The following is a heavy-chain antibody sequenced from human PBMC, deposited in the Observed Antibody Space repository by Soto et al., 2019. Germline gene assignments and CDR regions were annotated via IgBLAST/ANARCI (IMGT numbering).Heavy chain of an antibody. D-gene: IGHD2-2*01. CDR2: ISSSSSYI. V-gene: IGHV3-21*01. Sequence: EVQLVESGGGLVKPGGSLRLSCAASGFTFSSYSMNWVRQAPGKGLEWVSSISSSSSYIYYADSVKGRFTISRDNAKNSLYLQMSSQRAEDTAVYYCARDYCSSTSCSANYYYYGMDVWGQGTTVTVSS. J-gene: IGHJ6*01. CDR1: GFTFSSYS. CDR3: ARDYCSSTSCSANYYYYGMDV.